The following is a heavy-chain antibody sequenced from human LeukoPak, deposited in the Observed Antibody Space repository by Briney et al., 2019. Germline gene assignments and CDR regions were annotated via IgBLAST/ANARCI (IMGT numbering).Heavy chain of an antibody. CDR1: GYTFTSYG. Sequence: ASVKVSCKASGYTFTSYGISWVRQAPGQGLEWMGWISAYNGNTNYAQKLQGRVTMTTDTSTSTAYMELRSLRSDDTAVYYCAREYSGSWYTDYYYYYMDVWGKGTTVTVSS. CDR3: AREYSGSWYTDYYYYYMDV. D-gene: IGHD6-13*01. V-gene: IGHV1-18*01. CDR2: ISAYNGNT. J-gene: IGHJ6*03.